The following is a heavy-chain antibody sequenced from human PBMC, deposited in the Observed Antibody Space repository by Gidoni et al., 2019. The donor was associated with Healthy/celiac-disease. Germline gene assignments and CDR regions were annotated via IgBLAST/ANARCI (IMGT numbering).Heavy chain of an antibody. CDR1: RFTFSGSA. J-gene: IGHJ4*02. D-gene: IGHD7-27*01. Sequence: EVQLVESGGGLVQPGGSLNLSCAASRFTFSGSAMHWDRQASGKGLEWVGRIRSKANSYATAYAASVKGRFTISRDDSKNTAYLQMNSLKTEDTAVYYCTTHWGFVGYWGQGTLVTVSS. CDR2: IRSKANSYAT. V-gene: IGHV3-73*01. CDR3: TTHWGFVGY.